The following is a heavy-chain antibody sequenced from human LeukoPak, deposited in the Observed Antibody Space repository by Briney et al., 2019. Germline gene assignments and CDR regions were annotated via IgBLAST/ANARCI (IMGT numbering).Heavy chain of an antibody. CDR1: GFTFSSYA. CDR2: ISYDGSNK. J-gene: IGHJ5*02. CDR3: ARAFSGSYLGRDWFDP. V-gene: IGHV3-30-3*01. Sequence: GGSLRLSCAASGFTFSSYAMHWVRQAPGKGLEWVAVISYDGSNKYYADSVKGRFTISRDNSKNTLYLQMNSLRAEDTAVYYCARAFSGSYLGRDWFDPWGQRTLVTVSS. D-gene: IGHD1-26*01.